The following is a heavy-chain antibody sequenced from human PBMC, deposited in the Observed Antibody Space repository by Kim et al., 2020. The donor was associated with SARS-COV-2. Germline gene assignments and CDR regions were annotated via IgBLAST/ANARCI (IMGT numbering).Heavy chain of an antibody. J-gene: IGHJ5*02. V-gene: IGHV5-51*01. D-gene: IGHD3-22*01. Sequence: YRPSFQGQVTISADKSISTAYLQWSSLKASDTAMYYCVRLSSGYRNWFDPWGQGTLVTVSS. CDR3: VRLSSGYRNWFDP.